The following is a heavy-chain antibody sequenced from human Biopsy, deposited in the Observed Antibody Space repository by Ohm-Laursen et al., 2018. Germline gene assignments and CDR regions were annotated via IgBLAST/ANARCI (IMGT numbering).Heavy chain of an antibody. V-gene: IGHV1-69*11. CDR1: EGTFSNYG. Sequence: SSVKVSCKAPEGTFSNYGVNWVRQAPGQGLEWMGRIIPILRTTAYAQTFLGRVTITADSPTSTVDMELTSLTSDDTAVYFCAREAIGYQLPCDDWGQGTLVTVSS. J-gene: IGHJ4*02. D-gene: IGHD2-2*01. CDR2: IIPILRTT. CDR3: AREAIGYQLPCDD.